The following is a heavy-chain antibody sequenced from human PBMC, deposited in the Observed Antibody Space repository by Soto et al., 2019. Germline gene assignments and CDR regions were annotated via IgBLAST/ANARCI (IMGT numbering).Heavy chain of an antibody. Sequence: ASVQVSCKASGYTFTSYGISWVRQAPVQGLEWMGWISAYNGNTNYSQKLQGRVTMTTDTSTSKAYMEPRSLRSEDTAVYYCAAAGLVVITPDAFDIWGQGTMVTVSS. D-gene: IGHD3-22*01. V-gene: IGHV1-18*01. J-gene: IGHJ3*02. CDR2: ISAYNGNT. CDR1: GYTFTSYG. CDR3: AAAGLVVITPDAFDI.